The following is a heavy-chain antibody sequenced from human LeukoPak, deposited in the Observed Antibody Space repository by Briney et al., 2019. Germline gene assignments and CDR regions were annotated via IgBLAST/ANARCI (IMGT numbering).Heavy chain of an antibody. V-gene: IGHV4-38-2*01. CDR2: IYHGGST. J-gene: IGHJ4*02. CDR3: ARNGTSGYFDY. Sequence: SETLSLTCAVSGYSISSAYYWGWIRQPPGKGLEWIGSIYHGGSTHYNPSLKSRVTISVDTSKNQFSLKLSSVTAADTAVYYCARNGTSGYFDYWGQGTLVTVSS. CDR1: GYSISSAYY. D-gene: IGHD2-2*01.